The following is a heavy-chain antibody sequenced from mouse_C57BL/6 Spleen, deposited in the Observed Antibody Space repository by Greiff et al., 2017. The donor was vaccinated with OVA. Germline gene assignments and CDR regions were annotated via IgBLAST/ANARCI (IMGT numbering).Heavy chain of an antibody. CDR3: ARAGSSYGDSFDY. CDR1: GYTFTSYW. CDR2: IDPSDSAT. V-gene: IGHV1-52*01. Sequence: QVQLQQPGAELVRPGSSVKLSCKASGYTFTSYWMHWVKQRPIQGLEWIGNIDPSDSATHYNQKFKDKATLTVDNSSSTAYMQLSSLTSEDSAVYYCARAGSSYGDSFDYWGQGTTLTVSS. J-gene: IGHJ2*01. D-gene: IGHD1-1*01.